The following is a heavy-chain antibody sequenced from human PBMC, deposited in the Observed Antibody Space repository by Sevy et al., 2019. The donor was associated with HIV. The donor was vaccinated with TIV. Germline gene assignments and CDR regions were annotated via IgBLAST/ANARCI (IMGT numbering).Heavy chain of an antibody. CDR1: GGTFSSYA. V-gene: IGHV1-69*13. D-gene: IGHD3-22*01. Sequence: ASVKVSCKASGGTFSSYAISWVRQAPGQGLEWMGGTIPIFGTANYAQKFQGRVTITADESTSTAYMELSSLRSEDTAVYYCARDEYYYDSSGYYYYYYYYRMDVWGQGTTVTVSS. J-gene: IGHJ6*02. CDR2: TIPIFGTA. CDR3: ARDEYYYDSSGYYYYYYYYRMDV.